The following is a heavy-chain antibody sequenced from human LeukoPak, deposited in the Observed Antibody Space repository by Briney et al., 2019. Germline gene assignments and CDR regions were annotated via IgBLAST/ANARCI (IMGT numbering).Heavy chain of an antibody. J-gene: IGHJ6*03. D-gene: IGHD3-10*01. CDR3: ARAGAMVRGVIAPDYYYYMDV. CDR1: GGTFSSYA. Sequence: GSSVKVSCKASGGTFSSYAISWVPQAPGQGLEWMGGIIPIFGTANYAQKFQGRVTITTDESTSTAYMELSSLRSEDTAVYYCARAGAMVRGVIAPDYYYYMDVWGKGTTVTVSS. CDR2: IIPIFGTA. V-gene: IGHV1-69*05.